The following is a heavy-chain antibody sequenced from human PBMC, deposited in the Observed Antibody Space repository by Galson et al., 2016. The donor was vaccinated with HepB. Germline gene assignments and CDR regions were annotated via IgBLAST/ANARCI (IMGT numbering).Heavy chain of an antibody. CDR1: GYTFTSYG. J-gene: IGHJ5*02. CDR3: ARTGYCTGGSCRNWLDP. Sequence: SVKVSCKASGYTFTSYGISWVRQAPGQGLEWMGWISAYNGNTNYAQKLQGRVTMTTDTSTSTAYMELRSLRSDDTAVYYCARTGYCTGGSCRNWLDPWGQGTPVTASS. D-gene: IGHD2-8*02. CDR2: ISAYNGNT. V-gene: IGHV1-18*01.